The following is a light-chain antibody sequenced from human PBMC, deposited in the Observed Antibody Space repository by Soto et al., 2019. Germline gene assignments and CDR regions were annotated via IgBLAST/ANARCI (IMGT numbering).Light chain of an antibody. CDR1: QSVRSN. CDR2: DAS. V-gene: IGKV3-15*01. CDR3: QQYDNWPRT. Sequence: EKVMTQSPATLSVSPGERATLSCRASQSVRSNLAWYQQKPGQPPRLLIYDASTRATGIPSRLSGSGSGTEFTLTISSLKSEDFEVYYCQQYDNWPRTFGQGTKVDIK. J-gene: IGKJ1*01.